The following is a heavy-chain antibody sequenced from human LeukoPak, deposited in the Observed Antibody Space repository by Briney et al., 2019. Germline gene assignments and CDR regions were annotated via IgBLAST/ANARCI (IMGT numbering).Heavy chain of an antibody. J-gene: IGHJ3*02. CDR3: ARGYTMVRGVIFGGAFDI. Sequence: GASVKVSCKASGYTFTSYGISWVRQAPGQGLEWMGWISAYNGNTNYAQKLQGRVTMTTDTSTSTAYMELRSLRSDDTAVYYCARGYTMVRGVIFGGAFDIWGQGTMVTVSS. V-gene: IGHV1-18*01. CDR1: GYTFTSYG. D-gene: IGHD3-10*01. CDR2: ISAYNGNT.